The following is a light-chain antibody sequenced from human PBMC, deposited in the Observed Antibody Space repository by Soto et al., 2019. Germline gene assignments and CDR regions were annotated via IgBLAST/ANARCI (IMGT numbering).Light chain of an antibody. CDR1: QDVSRW. CDR3: QQYNAYYS. CDR2: DVS. V-gene: IGKV1-5*01. J-gene: IGKJ2*03. Sequence: DIQITQSPPTLPASAGDRVAITCRASQDVSRWLAWYQQKPGKAPELLIYDVSTLQSGVPSRFSGTGSGTEFTLTISSLQPEDFATYYCQQYNAYYSLGQGTKVDIK.